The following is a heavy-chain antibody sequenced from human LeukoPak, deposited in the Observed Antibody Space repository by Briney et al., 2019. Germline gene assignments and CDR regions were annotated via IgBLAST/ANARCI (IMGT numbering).Heavy chain of an antibody. CDR3: ARASITMVRGVMWWFDP. D-gene: IGHD3-10*01. J-gene: IGHJ5*02. Sequence: SQTLSLTCAISGDSVSSNSAAWNWIRQSPSRGLEWLGRTYYRSKWYNDYAVSVKSRITINPDTSKNQFSLQLNSVTPEDTAVYYCARASITMVRGVMWWFDPWGQGTLVTVSS. CDR1: GDSVSSNSAA. V-gene: IGHV6-1*01. CDR2: TYYRSKWYN.